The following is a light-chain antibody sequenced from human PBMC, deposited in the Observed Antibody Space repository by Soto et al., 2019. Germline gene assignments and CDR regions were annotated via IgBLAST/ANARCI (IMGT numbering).Light chain of an antibody. CDR1: QSVSSSY. V-gene: IGKV3-20*01. CDR3: QQYGSSPLA. CDR2: GAS. J-gene: IGKJ1*01. Sequence: VLTQSPGTLSLSPGERATLSCRASQSVSSSYLAWYQQKPGQAPRLLIYGASSRATGIPDRFSGSGSGTDFNLTISRLEAEAFAVYYCQQYGSSPLAFGQGAKVAIK.